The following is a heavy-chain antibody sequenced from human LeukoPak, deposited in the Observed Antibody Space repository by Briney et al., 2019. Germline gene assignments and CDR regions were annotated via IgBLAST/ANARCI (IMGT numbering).Heavy chain of an antibody. CDR1: GGSISSSSYY. CDR3: ARHLEDSAYYDILTGWVSRHGGAFDI. V-gene: IGHV4-39*01. J-gene: IGHJ3*02. CDR2: IYYSGST. D-gene: IGHD3-9*01. Sequence: SETLSLTCTVSGGSISSSSYYWGWIRQPPGKGLEWIGSIYYSGSTYYNPSPKSRVTISVDTSKNQFSLKLSSVAAADTAVYYCARHLEDSAYYDILTGWVSRHGGAFDIWGQGTMVTVSS.